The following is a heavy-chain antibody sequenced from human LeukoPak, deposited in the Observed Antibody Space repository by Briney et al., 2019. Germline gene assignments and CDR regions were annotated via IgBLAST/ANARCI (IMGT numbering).Heavy chain of an antibody. CDR1: GGSISSGSYY. J-gene: IGHJ1*01. D-gene: IGHD1-26*01. CDR2: IYTSGST. V-gene: IGHV4-61*02. CDR3: ASSPIVGATSRYFQH. Sequence: SETLSLTCTVSGGSISSGSYYWSWIRQPAGKGLEWIGRIYTSGSTNYNPSLKSRVTMSVDTSKNQFSLKLSSVTAADTAVYYCASSPIVGATSRYFQHWGQGTLVTVSS.